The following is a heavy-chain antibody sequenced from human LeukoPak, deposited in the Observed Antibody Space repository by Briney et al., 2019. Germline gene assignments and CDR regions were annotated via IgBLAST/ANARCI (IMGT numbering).Heavy chain of an antibody. J-gene: IGHJ5*02. Sequence: ASVKVSCKASGYTFTSYYMHWVRQAPGQGLEWMGIINPSGGSTSYAQEFQGRVTMTRDTSTSTVYMELSSLRSEDTAVYYCARALPSIAAAGKRFDPLGQGTLVTVSS. D-gene: IGHD6-13*01. V-gene: IGHV1-46*01. CDR3: ARALPSIAAAGKRFDP. CDR2: INPSGGST. CDR1: GYTFTSYY.